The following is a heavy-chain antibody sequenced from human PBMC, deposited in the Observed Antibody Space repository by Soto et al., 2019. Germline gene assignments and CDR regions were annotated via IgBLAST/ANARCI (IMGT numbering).Heavy chain of an antibody. J-gene: IGHJ4*02. CDR3: AKGGGYGHGH. V-gene: IGHV1-2*02. Sequence: QLVQSGAEVTKPGASVKVSCKTSGYNFSAHYIHWVRQPPGQGLEWMGWTSPRRGDHHSADKFQDRLPLTRDTATTPAFMHLSGLRVNDSAVYYFAKGGGYGHGHWGQGTPIIVSS. CDR2: TSPRRGDH. CDR1: GYNFSAHY. D-gene: IGHD5-12*01.